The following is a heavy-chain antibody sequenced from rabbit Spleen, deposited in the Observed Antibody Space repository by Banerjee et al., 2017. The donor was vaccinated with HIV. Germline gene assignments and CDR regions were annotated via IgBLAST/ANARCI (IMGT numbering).Heavy chain of an antibody. Sequence: QSLEESGGDLVKPEGSLKLSCTASGFSFSNKYVMCWVRQAPGKGLEWIACINTSSGNTVYASWAKGRFTISKTSSTTVTLQMTSLTAADTATYFCARGYAGAIGSGATTYFDLWGPGTLVTVS. D-gene: IGHD4-2*01. V-gene: IGHV1S40*01. CDR3: ARGYAGAIGSGATTYFDL. CDR2: INTSSGNT. J-gene: IGHJ4*01. CDR1: GFSFSNKYV.